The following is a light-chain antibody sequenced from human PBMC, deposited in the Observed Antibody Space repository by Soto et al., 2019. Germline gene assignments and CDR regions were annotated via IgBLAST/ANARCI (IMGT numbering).Light chain of an antibody. CDR3: QQYNKWPPLT. Sequence: EIVMTQSPATLSVSPGERATLSCRASQSVSSNLAWYQQKPGQAPRLLLYGASTRATGIPARFSGSGSGTDFTLTINSLQSEDLAVYYCQQYNKWPPLTFGGGNKVEIK. J-gene: IGKJ4*01. CDR1: QSVSSN. CDR2: GAS. V-gene: IGKV3-15*01.